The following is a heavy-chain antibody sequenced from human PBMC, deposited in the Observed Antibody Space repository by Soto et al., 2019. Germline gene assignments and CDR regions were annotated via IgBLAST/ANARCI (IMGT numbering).Heavy chain of an antibody. V-gene: IGHV4-34*01. CDR3: ARAVGGYDFWSASYYYYYYMDV. CDR1: GGTFSGYY. Sequence: SETLSLTCAVYGGTFSGYYWSWIRQTPGRGLKWIGEINHSGSTNYNPSLKSRVTMSVDTSKNQFSLKLSSVTAADTAVYFCARAVGGYDFWSASYYYYYYMDVWGKGTTVTVSS. CDR2: INHSGST. D-gene: IGHD3-3*01. J-gene: IGHJ6*03.